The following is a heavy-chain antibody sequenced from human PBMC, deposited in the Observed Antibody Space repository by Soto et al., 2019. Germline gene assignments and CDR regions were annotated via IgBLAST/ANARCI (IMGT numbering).Heavy chain of an antibody. CDR3: TTDWYYDSSGYPDYFDY. D-gene: IGHD3-22*01. J-gene: IGHJ4*02. V-gene: IGHV3-15*01. CDR2: IKSKTDGGTT. CDR1: GFTFSNAW. Sequence: PVGSVMLSCAASGFTFSNAWMIWVLQAPGNGLQWVGRIKSKTDGGTTDYAAPVKGRFTISRDDSKNTLYLQMKSLKTEDTAVYYCTTDWYYDSSGYPDYFDYWGQGTMVTVSS.